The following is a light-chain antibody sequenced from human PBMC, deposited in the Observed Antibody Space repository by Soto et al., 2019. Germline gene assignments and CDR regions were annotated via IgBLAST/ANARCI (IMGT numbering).Light chain of an antibody. V-gene: IGKV1-27*01. CDR1: QGISIY. J-gene: IGKJ1*01. CDR2: AAS. CDR3: QKYNSAPQT. Sequence: DIQMTQSPSSLSASVGDRVTITCRASQGISIYLAWYQQKPGKVPKLLIYAASTLQSGVPSRFSGSGSGTDFTLTISSLQAEDVATYYCQKYNSAPQTFGQGTKVEIK.